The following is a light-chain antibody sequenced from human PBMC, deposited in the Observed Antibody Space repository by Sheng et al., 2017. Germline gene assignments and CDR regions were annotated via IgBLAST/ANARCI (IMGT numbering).Light chain of an antibody. CDR1: QSISSW. J-gene: IGKJ1*01. CDR3: QQYNSYSQET. Sequence: DIQMTQSPSTLSASVGDRVTITCRASQSISSWLAWYQQKPGKAPKLLIYKASNLESGVPSRFSGSGSGTEFTLTISSLQPDDFATYYCQQYNSYSQETFGQGTKVDIK. V-gene: IGKV1-5*03. CDR2: KAS.